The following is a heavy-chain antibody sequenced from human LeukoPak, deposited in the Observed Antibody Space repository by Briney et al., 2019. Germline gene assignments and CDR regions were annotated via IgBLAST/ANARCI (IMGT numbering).Heavy chain of an antibody. V-gene: IGHV4-59*01. CDR1: GGSISSYY. J-gene: IGHJ4*02. Sequence: SETLSLTCTVSGGSISSYYWSWIRQPPGKGLEWIGYIYYSGSTNYNPSLKSRVTISVDTSKNQFSLKLSSVTAADTAVYYCARVWEGYDILTGLKYYFDYWGQGTLVTVSS. D-gene: IGHD3-9*01. CDR3: ARVWEGYDILTGLKYYFDY. CDR2: IYYSGST.